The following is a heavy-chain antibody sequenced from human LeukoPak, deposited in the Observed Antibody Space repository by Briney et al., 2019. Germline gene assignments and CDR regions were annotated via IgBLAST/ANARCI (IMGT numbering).Heavy chain of an antibody. CDR2: ISGSGGST. CDR3: ARRPGGDFYCGMDV. D-gene: IGHD3-10*01. CDR1: GFTFSSYA. Sequence: GGSLRLSCAASGFTFSSYAMSWVRQAPGKGLEWVSAISGSGGSTYYADSVKGRFTISRDNSKSTVYLEMSSLRVEDTAVFYCARRPGGDFYCGMDVWGQGTTVTVSS. J-gene: IGHJ6*02. V-gene: IGHV3-23*01.